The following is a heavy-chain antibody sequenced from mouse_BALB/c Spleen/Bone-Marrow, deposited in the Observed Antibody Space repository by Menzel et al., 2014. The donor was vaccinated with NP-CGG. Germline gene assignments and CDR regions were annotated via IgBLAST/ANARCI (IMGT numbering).Heavy chain of an antibody. CDR1: GYTFTSYW. CDR2: FAPGSGNT. Sequence: DLVKPGASVKLSCKASGYTFTSYWINWIRQRPGQGLEWIGRFAPGSGNTYYNEMFKGKATLTVDTSSSISCIQLSSLSSEVSVVYFCERAQSTVITTCYFDVWGAGSTVTVSS. CDR3: ERAQSTVITTCYFDV. V-gene: IGHV1S41*01. D-gene: IGHD2-4*01. J-gene: IGHJ1*01.